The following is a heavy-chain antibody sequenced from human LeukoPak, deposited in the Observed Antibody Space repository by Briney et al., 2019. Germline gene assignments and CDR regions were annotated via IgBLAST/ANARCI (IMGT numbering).Heavy chain of an antibody. Sequence: ASVKVSCKASGYTFTGYYMHWVRQAPGQGIERMGCINPNSGGTNYSQKFQGRVTMTRDTSISTAYMELSRLRFDDTAVYYCASLPGIAVAGDEYYFDYWGQGTLVTVSS. CDR1: GYTFTGYY. CDR2: INPNSGGT. D-gene: IGHD6-19*01. CDR3: ASLPGIAVAGDEYYFDY. J-gene: IGHJ4*02. V-gene: IGHV1-2*02.